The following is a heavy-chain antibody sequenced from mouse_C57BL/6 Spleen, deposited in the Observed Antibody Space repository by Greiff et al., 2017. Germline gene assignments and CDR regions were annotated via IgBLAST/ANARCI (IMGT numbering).Heavy chain of an antibody. CDR1: GYTFTDYY. D-gene: IGHD1-1*01. CDR3: ARGGTTVVHYFDY. Sequence: VQLQQSGAELVRPGASVKLSCKASGYTFTDYYINWVKQRPGQGLEWIARIYPGSGNTYYNEKFKGKATLTAEKSSSTAYMQLSSLTSEDSAVYFCARGGTTVVHYFDYWGQGTTLTVSS. J-gene: IGHJ2*01. CDR2: IYPGSGNT. V-gene: IGHV1-76*01.